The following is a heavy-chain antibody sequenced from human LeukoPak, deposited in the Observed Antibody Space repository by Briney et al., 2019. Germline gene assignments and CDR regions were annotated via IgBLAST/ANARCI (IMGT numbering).Heavy chain of an antibody. Sequence: PGGSLRLSCAASGFTFSSYCMSWVRQPPGKGLEWVANIKQDGSEKYYVDSVKGRFTISRDNAKNSLYLQMNSLRAEDTAVYYCAREQQLVIFDYWGQGTLVTVSS. D-gene: IGHD6-13*01. V-gene: IGHV3-7*01. CDR1: GFTFSSYC. CDR3: AREQQLVIFDY. J-gene: IGHJ4*02. CDR2: IKQDGSEK.